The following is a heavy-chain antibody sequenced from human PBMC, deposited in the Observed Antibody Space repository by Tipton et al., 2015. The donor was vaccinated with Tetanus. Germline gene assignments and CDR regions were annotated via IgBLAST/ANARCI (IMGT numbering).Heavy chain of an antibody. Sequence: TASGFTFSSYAMSWVRQAPGKGLEWVSAISGSGGRTYYADSGKGRFIIFRDNSKNTLYLQMNSLRAEDTAVYYCGKVRAVVVPAAPNWFDPWGQGALVTVSS. D-gene: IGHD2-2*01. J-gene: IGHJ5*02. CDR3: GKVRAVVVPAAPNWFDP. CDR1: GFTFSSYA. CDR2: ISGSGGRT. V-gene: IGHV3-23*01.